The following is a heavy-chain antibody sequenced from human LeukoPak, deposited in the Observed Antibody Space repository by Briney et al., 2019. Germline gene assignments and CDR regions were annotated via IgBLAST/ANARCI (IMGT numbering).Heavy chain of an antibody. Sequence: GGSLRLSCAASGFTVSSNYMSWVRQAPGKGLEWVSVLYSGGSTYYADSVKGRFTISRDNSKNTLYLQMNSLRAEDTAVYYCARDKMYSSSWYYYYYYYMDVWGKGTTVTVSS. CDR3: ARDKMYSSSWYYYYYYYMDV. CDR2: LYSGGST. J-gene: IGHJ6*03. D-gene: IGHD6-13*01. CDR1: GFTVSSNY. V-gene: IGHV3-66*02.